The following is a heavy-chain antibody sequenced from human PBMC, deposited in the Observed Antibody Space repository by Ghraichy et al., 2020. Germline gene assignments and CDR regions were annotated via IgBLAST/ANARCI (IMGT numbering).Heavy chain of an antibody. D-gene: IGHD6-19*01. V-gene: IGHV4-39*01. CDR1: GGSISSSSYY. J-gene: IGHJ4*02. CDR3: ASREVWQWGGVDY. Sequence: SQTISLTCTVSGGSISSSSYYWGWIRQPPGKGLEWIGSIYYSGSTYYNPSLKSRVTISVDTSKNQFSLKLSSVTAADTAVYYCASREVWQWGGVDYWGQGTLVTVSS. CDR2: IYYSGST.